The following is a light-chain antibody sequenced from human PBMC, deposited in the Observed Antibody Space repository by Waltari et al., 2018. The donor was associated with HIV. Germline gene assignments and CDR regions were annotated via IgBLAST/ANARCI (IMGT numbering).Light chain of an antibody. CDR3: QSYDSSLSGSDVV. J-gene: IGLJ2*01. V-gene: IGLV1-40*01. CDR1: SSNIRAGYD. Sequence: QSVVTQPPSVSGAPGQRVTISCTGSSSNIRAGYDVHWYQQLPGTAPKPLIYGNSNRPSGVPDRFSGSKSGTSASLAITGLQAEDEADYYCQSYDSSLSGSDVVFGGGTELTVL. CDR2: GNS.